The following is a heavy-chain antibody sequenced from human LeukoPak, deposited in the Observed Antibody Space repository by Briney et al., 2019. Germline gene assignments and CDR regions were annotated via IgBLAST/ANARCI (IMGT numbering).Heavy chain of an antibody. J-gene: IGHJ4*02. D-gene: IGHD3-22*01. CDR2: MNINSGDT. CDR3: ARGLGDYYDTSGYYYAVPAH. V-gene: IGHV1-8*01. CDR1: GYTFTTYD. Sequence: ASVKVSCKASGYTFTTYDITWVRQATRQGLEWMWWMNINSGDTANDQKSQGRGAMIRVTSISTAYMELSSLRSEGTAVYYCARGLGDYYDTSGYYYAVPAHWGQGTLVTVSS.